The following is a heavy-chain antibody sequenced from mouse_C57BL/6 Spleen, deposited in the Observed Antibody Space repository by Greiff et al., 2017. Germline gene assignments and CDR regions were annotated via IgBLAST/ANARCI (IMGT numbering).Heavy chain of an antibody. V-gene: IGHV1-55*01. D-gene: IGHD4-1*01. Sequence: VQLQQSGAELVKPGASVKMSCKASGYTFTSYWITWVKQRPGQGLEWIGDIYPGSGSTNYNAKFKSKATLTADKSSSTAYMQLSSLTYEDSAVYYCARGTEDYWGQGTSVTVSS. CDR2: IYPGSGST. CDR1: GYTFTSYW. J-gene: IGHJ4*01. CDR3: ARGTEDY.